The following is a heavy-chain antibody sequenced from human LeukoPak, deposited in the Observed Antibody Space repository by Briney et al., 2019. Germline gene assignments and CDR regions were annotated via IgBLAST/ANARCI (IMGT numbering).Heavy chain of an antibody. D-gene: IGHD3-3*01. J-gene: IGHJ4*02. CDR1: GGSISSHY. CDR3: ARANYDFWSGYPIYFDY. V-gene: IGHV4-59*11. Sequence: PLETLSLTCTVSGGSISSHYWSWIRQPPGKGLEWIGYIYYSGSTNYNPSLKSRVTISVDTSKNQFSLKLSSVTAADTAVYYCARANYDFWSGYPIYFDYWGQGTLVTVSS. CDR2: IYYSGST.